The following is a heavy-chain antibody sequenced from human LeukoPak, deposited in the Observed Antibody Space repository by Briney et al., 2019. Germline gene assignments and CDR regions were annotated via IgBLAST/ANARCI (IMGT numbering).Heavy chain of an antibody. CDR2: IYYSGST. CDR3: ARLGRDEQQLGRPYYFDY. Sequence: SETLSLTCTVSGGSISSSSYYWGWIRQPPGKGLEWIGSIYYSGSTYYNPSLKSRVTISVDTSKNQFSLKLSSVTVADTAVYYCARLGRDEQQLGRPYYFDYWGQGTLVTVSS. D-gene: IGHD6-13*01. CDR1: GGSISSSSYY. J-gene: IGHJ4*02. V-gene: IGHV4-39*01.